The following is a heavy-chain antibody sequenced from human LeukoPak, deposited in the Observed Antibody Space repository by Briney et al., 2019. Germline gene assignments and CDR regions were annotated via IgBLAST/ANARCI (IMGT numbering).Heavy chain of an antibody. CDR2: ISSSGTAI. V-gene: IGHV3-48*03. CDR1: GFTFSNYN. CDR3: TRPHGSGSYLYGY. D-gene: IGHD3-10*01. J-gene: IGHJ4*02. Sequence: GGSLRLSCAVSGFTFSNYNMNWVRQAPGKGLEWVSYISSSGTAIYYADSVKGRFTISRDNAKNSLYLQMNSLRAEDTAVYYCTRPHGSGSYLYGYWGQGTLVTVSS.